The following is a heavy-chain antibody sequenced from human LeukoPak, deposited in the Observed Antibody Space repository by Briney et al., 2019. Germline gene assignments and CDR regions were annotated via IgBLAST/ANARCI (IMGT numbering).Heavy chain of an antibody. CDR3: ARSSVVVATYVGLDY. Sequence: GASVKVSCKASDYTFSSYGISWVRQAPGQGLEWMGWISAYNGNTNYAQKLQGRVTMTTDTSTSTAYMELRSLRSDDTAIYYCARSSVVVATYVGLDYWGQGTLVTVSS. CDR1: DYTFSSYG. D-gene: IGHD2-15*01. V-gene: IGHV1-18*01. J-gene: IGHJ4*02. CDR2: ISAYNGNT.